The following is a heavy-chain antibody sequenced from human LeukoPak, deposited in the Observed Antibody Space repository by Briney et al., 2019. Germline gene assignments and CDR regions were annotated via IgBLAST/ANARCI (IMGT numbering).Heavy chain of an antibody. Sequence: GGSLRLSCAASGFTFSSYSMNWVRQAPGKGLEWVSSISSSSSYIYYADSVKGRFTISRDNAKNSLYLQMNSLRAEDTAVYYCARGGIFGVVIIHFDYWGRGTLVTVSS. D-gene: IGHD3-3*01. CDR3: ARGGIFGVVIIHFDY. CDR2: ISSSSSYI. CDR1: GFTFSSYS. J-gene: IGHJ4*02. V-gene: IGHV3-21*01.